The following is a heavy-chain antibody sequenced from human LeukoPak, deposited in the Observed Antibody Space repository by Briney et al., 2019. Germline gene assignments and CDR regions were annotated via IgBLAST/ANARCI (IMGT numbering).Heavy chain of an antibody. CDR2: INHSGST. V-gene: IGHV4-34*01. J-gene: IGHJ4*02. CDR3: ARLSPPPTAVTTELDY. Sequence: SETLSLTCAVYGGSFSGYYWSWIRQPPGKGLEWIGEINHSGSTNHNPSLKSRVTISVDTSKNQFSLKLSSVTAADTAVYYCARLSPPPTAVTTELDYWGQGTLVTVSS. D-gene: IGHD4-17*01. CDR1: GGSFSGYY.